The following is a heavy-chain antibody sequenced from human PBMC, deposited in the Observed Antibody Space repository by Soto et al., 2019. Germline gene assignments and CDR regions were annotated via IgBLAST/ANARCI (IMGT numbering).Heavy chain of an antibody. V-gene: IGHV3-30*18. J-gene: IGHJ2*01. CDR1: GFTFSSYG. Sequence: QVQLVESGGGVVQPGRSLRLSCAASGFTFSSYGMHWVRQAPGKGLEWVAVISYDGSNKYYADSVKGRFTISRDNSKNTLYLQMNSLRAEDTAVYYCAKDGTNCYFDLWGRGTLVTVSS. CDR2: ISYDGSNK. CDR3: AKDGTNCYFDL. D-gene: IGHD1-26*01.